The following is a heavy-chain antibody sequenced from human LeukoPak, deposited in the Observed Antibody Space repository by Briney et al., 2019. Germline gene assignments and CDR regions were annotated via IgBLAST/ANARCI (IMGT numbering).Heavy chain of an antibody. CDR1: GFTFSSYW. Sequence: GSLRLSCAASGFTFSSYWMSWVRQPPGKGLEWIGEIYHSGSTNYNPSLKSRVTISVDKSKNQFSLKLSSVTAADTAVYYCARAPYCSGGSCKKERTDYFDYWGQGTLVTVSS. J-gene: IGHJ4*02. CDR2: IYHSGST. D-gene: IGHD2-15*01. V-gene: IGHV4-4*02. CDR3: ARAPYCSGGSCKKERTDYFDY.